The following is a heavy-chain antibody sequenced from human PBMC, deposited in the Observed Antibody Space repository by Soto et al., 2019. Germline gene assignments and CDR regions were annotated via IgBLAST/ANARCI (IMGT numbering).Heavy chain of an antibody. D-gene: IGHD3-3*01. V-gene: IGHV1-18*01. J-gene: IGHJ6*02. CDR3: ARDIHDFWSGNPHGMDV. CDR1: GYTFTSYG. CDR2: ISAYNGNT. Sequence: ASVKVSCKASGYTFTSYGISWVRQAPGQGLEWMGWISAYNGNTNYAQKLQGRVTMTTDTSTSTAYMELRSLRSDDTAVYYCARDIHDFWSGNPHGMDVWGQGTTVTVSS.